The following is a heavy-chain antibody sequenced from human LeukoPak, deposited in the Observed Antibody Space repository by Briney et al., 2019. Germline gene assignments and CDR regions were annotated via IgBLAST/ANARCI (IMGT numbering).Heavy chain of an antibody. J-gene: IGHJ4*02. CDR1: GFTFSSYA. Sequence: GGSLRLSCAASGFTFSSYAMSWVRQAPGKGLEWVSAISGSGGSTYYADSVKGRFTISRDNSKNTLYLQMNSLRAEDTVVYYCAKGGGWDGNGGSDYWGQGTLVTVSS. D-gene: IGHD2-15*01. CDR2: ISGSGGST. CDR3: AKGGGWDGNGGSDY. V-gene: IGHV3-23*01.